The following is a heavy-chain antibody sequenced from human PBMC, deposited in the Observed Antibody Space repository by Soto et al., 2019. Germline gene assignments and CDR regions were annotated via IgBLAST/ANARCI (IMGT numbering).Heavy chain of an antibody. Sequence: SETLSLTCTVSGGSISSGGYYWSWIRQHPGKGLEWIGYIYYSGSTYYNPSLKSRVTISVDTSKNQFSLKLSSVTAADTAVYYCARDQGQRFCTNGVCYNFGWFDPSSQGTLVTVSS. D-gene: IGHD2-8*01. V-gene: IGHV4-31*03. CDR1: GGSISSGGYY. CDR2: IYYSGST. CDR3: ARDQGQRFCTNGVCYNFGWFDP. J-gene: IGHJ5*02.